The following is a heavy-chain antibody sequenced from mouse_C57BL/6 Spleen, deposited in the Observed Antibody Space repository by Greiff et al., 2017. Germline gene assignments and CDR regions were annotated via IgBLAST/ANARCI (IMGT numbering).Heavy chain of an antibody. D-gene: IGHD1-1*01. CDR3: ARDYGSSYVRYFDV. Sequence: QVQLQQPGTELVKPGASVKLSCKASGYTFTSYWMHWVKQRPGQGLEWIGNINPSNGGTNYNEKFKSKATLTVDKSSSTAYMQLSSLTSEDSAVYYGARDYGSSYVRYFDVWGTGTTVTVSS. J-gene: IGHJ1*03. V-gene: IGHV1-53*01. CDR2: INPSNGGT. CDR1: GYTFTSYW.